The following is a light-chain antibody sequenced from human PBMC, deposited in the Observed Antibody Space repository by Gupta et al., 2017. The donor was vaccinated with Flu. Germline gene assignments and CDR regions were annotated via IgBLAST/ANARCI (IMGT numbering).Light chain of an antibody. CDR3: QQYVSSPT. V-gene: IGKV3-20*01. Sequence: IVLTQSPGTLSWSPGERATLSCRASQSVSGSYLAWYQQKPGQAPRLLIYGASTRATGIPDRFSGSGSGTDFTLTISRLEPEDFAVYYCQQYVSSPTFGQGTKVEIK. CDR1: QSVSGSY. CDR2: GAS. J-gene: IGKJ1*01.